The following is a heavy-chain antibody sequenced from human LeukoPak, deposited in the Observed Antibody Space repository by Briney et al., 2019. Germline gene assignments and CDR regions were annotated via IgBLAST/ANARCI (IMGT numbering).Heavy chain of an antibody. V-gene: IGHV3-30-3*01. J-gene: IGHJ6*02. CDR3: AREWSRGWYWGGGYYYYGMDV. CDR1: GFTFSSYA. Sequence: TGGSLRLSCAASGFTFSSYAMHWVRQAPGKGLEWVAVISYDGSNKYYADSVKGRFTISRDNSKNTLYLKMNSLRAEDTAVYYCAREWSRGWYWGGGYYYYGMDVWGQGTTVTVSS. D-gene: IGHD6-19*01. CDR2: ISYDGSNK.